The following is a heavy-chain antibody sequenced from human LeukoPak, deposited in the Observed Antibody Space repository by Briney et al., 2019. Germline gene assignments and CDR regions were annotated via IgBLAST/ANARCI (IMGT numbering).Heavy chain of an antibody. J-gene: IGHJ4*02. CDR3: ARVDFWSGYWLDY. Sequence: ASVKVSCKASGYTFTGYYMHWVRQAPGQGLEWMGWINTNTGNPTYAQGFTGRFVFSLDTSVSTAYLQISSLKAEDTAVYYCARVDFWSGYWLDYWGQGTLVTVSS. CDR2: INTNTGNP. CDR1: GYTFTGYY. D-gene: IGHD3-3*01. V-gene: IGHV7-4-1*02.